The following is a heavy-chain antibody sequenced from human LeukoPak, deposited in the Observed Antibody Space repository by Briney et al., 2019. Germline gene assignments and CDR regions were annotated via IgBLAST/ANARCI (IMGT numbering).Heavy chain of an antibody. J-gene: IGHJ4*02. Sequence: GGSLRLSCAASGFTFSSDSMTWVRQAPGKGLEWVSTINNNGVSTFYADPVKGRFTISGDNSKNTLYLHMNSLSAEDTAVYYCAKDSFSTSWGQGVLVTVSS. CDR2: INNNGVST. CDR1: GFTFSSDS. V-gene: IGHV3-23*01. CDR3: AKDSFSTS. D-gene: IGHD2-2*01.